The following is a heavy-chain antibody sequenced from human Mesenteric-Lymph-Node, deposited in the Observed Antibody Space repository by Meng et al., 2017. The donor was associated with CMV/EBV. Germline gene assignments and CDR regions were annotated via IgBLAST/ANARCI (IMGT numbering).Heavy chain of an antibody. Sequence: QVQLQQRGAGLLKPSETLYHTCAVYGGSFSAYYWSWIRQPPGKGLEWIGEINHSGSTNYNPSLKSRLTISVDTSTIQFSLKLTSVTAADTALYFCASLVPLNNTKDKIPSGYWGQGTLVTVSS. CDR1: GGSFSAYY. V-gene: IGHV4-34*01. CDR3: ASLVPLNNTKDKIPSGY. D-gene: IGHD2-2*01. J-gene: IGHJ4*02. CDR2: INHSGST.